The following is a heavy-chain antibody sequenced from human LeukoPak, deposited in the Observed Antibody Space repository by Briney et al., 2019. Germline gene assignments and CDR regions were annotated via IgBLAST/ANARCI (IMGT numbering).Heavy chain of an antibody. Sequence: PSETLSLTCTVSMGSISTYDWCNWVRQPPGKGLEWIGEIFHSGSTNYNPSLKSRVTISVDKSRNQFSLNLTSVTAADTAVYYCARVVGSSTQLEDYWGQGTLVTVSS. D-gene: IGHD2-2*01. CDR3: ARVVGSSTQLEDY. J-gene: IGHJ4*02. CDR2: IFHSGST. V-gene: IGHV4-4*02. CDR1: MGSISTYDW.